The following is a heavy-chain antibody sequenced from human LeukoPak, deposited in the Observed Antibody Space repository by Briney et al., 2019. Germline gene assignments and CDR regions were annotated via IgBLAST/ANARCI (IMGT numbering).Heavy chain of an antibody. Sequence: PSQTLSLTCTVSGGSISSGGYHWSWIRQHPGKGLEWMGYIDYSGSTYYNPSLKSRVTISRDTSKNQFSLKLSSVTAADTAVYYCARGLYSIVDYWGQGTLVTVSS. J-gene: IGHJ4*02. CDR2: IDYSGST. CDR3: ARGLYSIVDY. V-gene: IGHV4-31*03. CDR1: GGSISSGGYH. D-gene: IGHD2-8*01.